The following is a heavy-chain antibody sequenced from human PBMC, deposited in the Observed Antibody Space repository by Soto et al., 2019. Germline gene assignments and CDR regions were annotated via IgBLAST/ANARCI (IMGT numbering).Heavy chain of an antibody. CDR3: ARPDIVVLPAAPLHYYYYGMDV. J-gene: IGHJ6*02. CDR2: IIPIFGTA. D-gene: IGHD2-2*01. Sequence: QVQLVQSGAEVKKPGSSVKVSCKASGGTFSSYAISWVRQAPGQGLEWMGGIIPIFGTANYAQKFQGRVTITADESTSTAYMELSSLRSEDTAVYYCARPDIVVLPAAPLHYYYYGMDVWGQGTTVTVSS. V-gene: IGHV1-69*01. CDR1: GGTFSSYA.